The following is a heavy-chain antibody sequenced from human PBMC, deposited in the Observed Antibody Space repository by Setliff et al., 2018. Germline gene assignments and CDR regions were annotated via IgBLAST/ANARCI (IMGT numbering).Heavy chain of an antibody. J-gene: IGHJ3*02. Sequence: SETLSLTCIVSGDSISSSSYYWGWIRQPPGKGLEWIGSINYSGITYYSPSLKSRVIVSVDTSKNQFSLKLSSVTAADTAVYYCARLPGYCNGGNCYGYYTFDIWGQGSMVTVSS. D-gene: IGHD2-15*01. CDR2: INYSGIT. CDR1: GDSISSSSYY. CDR3: ARLPGYCNGGNCYGYYTFDI. V-gene: IGHV4-39*01.